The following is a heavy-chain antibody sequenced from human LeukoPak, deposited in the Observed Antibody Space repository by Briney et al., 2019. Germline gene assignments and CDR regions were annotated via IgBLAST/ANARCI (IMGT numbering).Heavy chain of an antibody. V-gene: IGHV4-4*07. CDR3: ARDLWDLRFGEGTNWYFDL. Sequence: SETLSLTCTVSGGSISSYYWSWIRQPAGKGLEWIGRIYTSGSTNYNPPLKSRVTMSVDTSKNQFSLKLSSVTAADTAVYYCARDLWDLRFGEGTNWYFDLWGRGTLVTVSS. J-gene: IGHJ2*01. CDR2: IYTSGST. D-gene: IGHD3-10*01. CDR1: GGSISSYY.